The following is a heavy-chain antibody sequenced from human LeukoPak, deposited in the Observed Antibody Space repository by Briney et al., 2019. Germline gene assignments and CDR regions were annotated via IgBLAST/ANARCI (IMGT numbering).Heavy chain of an antibody. D-gene: IGHD2/OR15-2a*01. V-gene: IGHV3-7*01. CDR2: INEDESDK. J-gene: IGHJ4*02. Sequence: GGSLRLSCAASGFTFSDYWIIWFRQAPGKGLEWVANINEDESDKYYVDSVKGRFTISRDNAKNSLYLQMNSLRVGDMAMYYCARHSSRFLDYWGQGTLVTVSS. CDR3: ARHSSRFLDY. CDR1: GFTFSDYW.